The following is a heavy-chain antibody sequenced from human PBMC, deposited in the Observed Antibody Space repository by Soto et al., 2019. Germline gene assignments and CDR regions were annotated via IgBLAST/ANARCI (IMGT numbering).Heavy chain of an antibody. D-gene: IGHD2-8*01. V-gene: IGHV3-23*04. Sequence: EVRLVESGGGLVQPGGSLRLSCAASGFSFSSYGISCVLHAPGTGLEWVSAMSDTGESTYYADCVKGRLTISRDNSHTTLYLKMNRLRADDTALYYCAKKISFCTNGACHRVQYYFFRDVWGNGTAFTVSS. CDR3: AKKISFCTNGACHRVQYYFFRDV. CDR1: GFSFSSYG. CDR2: MSDTGEST. J-gene: IGHJ6*03.